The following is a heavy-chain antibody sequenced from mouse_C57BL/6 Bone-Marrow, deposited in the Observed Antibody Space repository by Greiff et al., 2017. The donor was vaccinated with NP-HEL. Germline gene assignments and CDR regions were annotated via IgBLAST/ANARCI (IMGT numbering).Heavy chain of an antibody. CDR3: AILISYGNSRYYFDY. CDR1: GYTFPGYW. CDR2: LLPGSGST. V-gene: IGHV1-9*01. J-gene: IGHJ2*01. D-gene: IGHD2-1*01. Sequence: QVQLQQSGAELMKPGASVKLSCKATGYTFPGYWLEWVKQRPGHGLEWIGELLPGSGSTNYNEKFKGKATFTADQTSNTAYMQLSSLTTDDSAIYYCAILISYGNSRYYFDYWGQGTTLTVSS.